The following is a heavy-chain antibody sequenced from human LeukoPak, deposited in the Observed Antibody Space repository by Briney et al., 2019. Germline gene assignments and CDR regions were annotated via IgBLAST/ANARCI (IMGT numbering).Heavy chain of an antibody. CDR2: IWYDGNTK. Sequence: GRSLRLSCAASGFTFSSYGMHWVRQAPGKGLEWVAVIWYDGNTKFYGDFVKGRFTISRDNSKNTVYLQMDSLRAEDTAVYYCVKGRTYGSGSFYMDVWGVGTTVTVSS. CDR1: GFTFSSYG. V-gene: IGHV3-33*06. D-gene: IGHD3-10*01. CDR3: VKGRTYGSGSFYMDV. J-gene: IGHJ6*03.